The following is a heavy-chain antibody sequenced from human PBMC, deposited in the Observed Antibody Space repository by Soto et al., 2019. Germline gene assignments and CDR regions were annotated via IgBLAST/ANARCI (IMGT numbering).Heavy chain of an antibody. J-gene: IGHJ4*02. CDR3: ARQKSSAYWPT. D-gene: IGHD2-15*01. V-gene: IGHV4-34*01. Sequence: PSETLSVTCAVYGESFTGNYWSWIRQPPGKGLEWIGEINHRGSTNYIPSLKSRVTISIDTSKKQLSLKLNSVTAADTAVYYCARQKSSAYWPTWGQGTLVTVSS. CDR1: GESFTGNY. CDR2: INHRGST.